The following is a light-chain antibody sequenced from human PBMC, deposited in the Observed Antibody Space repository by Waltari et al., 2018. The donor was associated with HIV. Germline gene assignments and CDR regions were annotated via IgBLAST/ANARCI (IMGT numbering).Light chain of an antibody. V-gene: IGLV2-14*03. CDR3: SSYTSSSTYV. J-gene: IGLJ1*01. CDR1: SSHVGSTNS. CDR2: DVS. Sequence: QSPLNQPAPVSGSPGQSITISCPGPSSHVGSTNSFPCHQQYPGEAPKLIIHDVSDRPSGISNRFSGSKSGNMASLTISGLQTEDEADYYCSSYTSSSTYVFGTGTRVTVL.